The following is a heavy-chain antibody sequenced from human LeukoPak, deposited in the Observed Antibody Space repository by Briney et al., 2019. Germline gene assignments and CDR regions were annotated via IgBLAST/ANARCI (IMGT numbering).Heavy chain of an antibody. J-gene: IGHJ3*02. Sequence: GGSLRLSCAASGFTFSSYAMHWVRQAPGKGLEWVAVISYDGRNKYYADSVKGRFTISRDNSKNTLYLQVNSLRAEDTAVYYCARAANYYSAFDIWGQGTMVTVSS. CDR2: ISYDGRNK. D-gene: IGHD3-10*01. CDR3: ARAANYYSAFDI. CDR1: GFTFSSYA. V-gene: IGHV3-30*04.